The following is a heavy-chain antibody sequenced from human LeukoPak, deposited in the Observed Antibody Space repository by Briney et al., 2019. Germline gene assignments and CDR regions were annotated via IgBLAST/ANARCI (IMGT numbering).Heavy chain of an antibody. D-gene: IGHD3-22*01. CDR3: ARGGYYDSSGYLDY. CDR1: GGSISSGSYY. Sequence: SQTLSLTCTVSGGSISSGSYYWSWIRQPAGKGLEWIGRIYTSGSTNYNPSLKSRVTMSVDTSKNQFSLKLSSVTAADTAVYYCARGGYYDSSGYLDYWGQGTLVIVSS. CDR2: IYTSGST. J-gene: IGHJ4*02. V-gene: IGHV4-61*02.